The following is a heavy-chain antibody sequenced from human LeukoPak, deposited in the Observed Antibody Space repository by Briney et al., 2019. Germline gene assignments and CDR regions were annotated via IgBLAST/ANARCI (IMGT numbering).Heavy chain of an antibody. D-gene: IGHD3-10*01. CDR1: GYSISSGYY. CDR3: ARPYYGSYYMDV. J-gene: IGHJ6*03. Sequence: PSETLSLTCTVSGYSISSGYYWGWIRPPPGKGLEWIGSIYHSGSTYYNPSLKSRVTISVDASKNQSSLKLSSVTAADTAVYYCARPYYGSYYMDVWGKGTTVTVSS. V-gene: IGHV4-38-2*02. CDR2: IYHSGST.